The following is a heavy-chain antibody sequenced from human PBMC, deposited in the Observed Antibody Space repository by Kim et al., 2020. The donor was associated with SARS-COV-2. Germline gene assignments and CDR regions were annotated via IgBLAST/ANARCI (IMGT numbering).Heavy chain of an antibody. J-gene: IGHJ2*01. CDR3: GGLGTYWYFDL. CDR2: MYYSGST. CDR1: GGSISSSSYY. D-gene: IGHD1-1*01. Sequence: SETLSLTCTVSGGSISSSSYYWGWIRQPPGRGLEWIGSMYYSGSTYNNPSLKSRVTISIDTSKNEFSLKLSSVTAADTAVYYCGGLGTYWYFDLWGRGTLVTVSS. V-gene: IGHV4-39*01.